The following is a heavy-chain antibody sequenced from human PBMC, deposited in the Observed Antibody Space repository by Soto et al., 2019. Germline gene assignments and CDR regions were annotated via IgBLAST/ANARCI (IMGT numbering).Heavy chain of an antibody. CDR2: IIPIFGTA. J-gene: IGHJ4*02. CDR1: GDSFTSYA. Sequence: QVQLVQSVAEVKKPGSSVKVSCKASGDSFTSYAISWVRQAPGHGLEWMGRIIPIFGTANYAQRVEGRVTITADEATSTANMELSSLRSDDTGVYYCGTGGNYYECSALAYWGQGTLVTVSS. CDR3: GTGGNYYECSALAY. V-gene: IGHV1-69*01. D-gene: IGHD3-22*01.